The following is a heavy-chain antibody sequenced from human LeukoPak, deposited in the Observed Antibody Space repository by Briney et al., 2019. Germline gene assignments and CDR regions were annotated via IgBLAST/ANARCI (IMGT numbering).Heavy chain of an antibody. CDR3: ARGLSVDDFWSGLPPGAYYYYGMDV. CDR1: GYTLTDYY. J-gene: IGHJ6*02. V-gene: IGHV1-69*13. D-gene: IGHD3-3*01. Sequence: SVKVSCKASGYTLTDYYMHWVRQAPGQGLEWMGGIIPIFGTANYAQKFQGRVTITADESTSTAYMELSSLRSEDTAVYYCARGLSVDDFWSGLPPGAYYYYGMDVWGQGTTVTVSS. CDR2: IIPIFGTA.